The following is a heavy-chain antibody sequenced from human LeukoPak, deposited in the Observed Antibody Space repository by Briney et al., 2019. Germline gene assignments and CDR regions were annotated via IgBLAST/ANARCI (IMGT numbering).Heavy chain of an antibody. Sequence: KASETLSLTCTVSGGSISRFHWSWIRQPPGKGLEWIGFMYYGGNTNYNPSLKSRVTISLDTSKNQFSLKLNSVTAADTAVYYCARVGRDGYLFYFDYWGQGTLVTVSS. J-gene: IGHJ4*02. D-gene: IGHD5-24*01. V-gene: IGHV4-59*01. CDR1: GGSISRFH. CDR3: ARVGRDGYLFYFDY. CDR2: MYYGGNT.